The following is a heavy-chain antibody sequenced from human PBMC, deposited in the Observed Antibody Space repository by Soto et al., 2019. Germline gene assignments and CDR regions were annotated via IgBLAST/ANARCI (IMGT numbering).Heavy chain of an antibody. CDR2: ITWNSGYI. V-gene: IGHV3-9*01. CDR1: GFTFDGYA. Sequence: EVQLVESGGGLVQPGRSLRLSCAASGFTFDGYAMHWVRQAPGKGLEWVSYITWNSGYIGYADSVKGRFTISRDNANTYRYLQMNSLKTEDTAFYYCAKALYGSSSSPIDFWGQGTLVTVPS. J-gene: IGHJ1*01. D-gene: IGHD6-13*01. CDR3: AKALYGSSSSPIDF.